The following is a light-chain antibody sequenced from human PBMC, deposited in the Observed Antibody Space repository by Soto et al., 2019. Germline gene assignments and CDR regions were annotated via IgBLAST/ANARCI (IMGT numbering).Light chain of an antibody. CDR3: SSYTSSITPVV. J-gene: IGLJ2*01. V-gene: IGLV2-14*01. CDR1: SSDVGGYNY. CDR2: EVS. Sequence: QSALTQPASVSGSLGQSITISCTGTSSDVGGYNYVSWYQQHPGKAPRLMIYEVSNRPSGISNRFSGSKSGNTASLTISGLRAEDEADYYCSSYTSSITPVVFGGGTKLTVL.